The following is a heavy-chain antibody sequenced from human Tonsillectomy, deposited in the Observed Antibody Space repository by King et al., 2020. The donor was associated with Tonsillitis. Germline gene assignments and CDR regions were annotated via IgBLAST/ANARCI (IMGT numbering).Heavy chain of an antibody. V-gene: IGHV3-30-3*01. D-gene: IGHD6-19*01. CDR3: ARDRVPYSSGCYDY. J-gene: IGHJ4*02. CDR1: GFTFNSHA. Sequence: VQLVESGGSLVKPGRSLRLSCAASGFTFNSHAMHWVRQAPGKGLEWVAVISYDGANEYFADSVEGRVTVSRDNSKNMLYLQMNSLRTEDTAVYYCARDRVPYSSGCYDYWGQGTLITVSS. CDR2: ISYDGANE.